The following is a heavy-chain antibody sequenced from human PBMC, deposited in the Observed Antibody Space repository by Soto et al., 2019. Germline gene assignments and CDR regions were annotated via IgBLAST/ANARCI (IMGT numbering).Heavy chain of an antibody. CDR2: IYSGGST. Sequence: PGGSLRLSCAASGFTVSSNYMSWVRQAPGKGLEWVSVIYSGGSTHYADSVKGRFTISRDNSKNTLYLQMNSLRAEDTAVYYCARGMGSGYYTTYYYYGMDVWGQGTTVTVSS. D-gene: IGHD3-3*01. CDR3: ARGMGSGYYTTYYYYGMDV. CDR1: GFTVSSNY. J-gene: IGHJ6*02. V-gene: IGHV3-53*01.